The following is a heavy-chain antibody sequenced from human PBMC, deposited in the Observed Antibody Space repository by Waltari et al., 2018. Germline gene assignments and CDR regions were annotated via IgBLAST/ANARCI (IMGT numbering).Heavy chain of an antibody. J-gene: IGHJ4*02. Sequence: EVQLLESGGGLVQPGGSLRLSCAASGFTFSSYAMSWVRQAPGKGLEWVSAISGSCGSTYYADSVKGRFTISRDNSKNTLYLQMNSLRAEDTAVYYCAKEPLYCSGGSCYPGYFDYWGQGTLVTVSS. D-gene: IGHD2-15*01. CDR2: ISGSCGST. CDR3: AKEPLYCSGGSCYPGYFDY. CDR1: GFTFSSYA. V-gene: IGHV3-23*01.